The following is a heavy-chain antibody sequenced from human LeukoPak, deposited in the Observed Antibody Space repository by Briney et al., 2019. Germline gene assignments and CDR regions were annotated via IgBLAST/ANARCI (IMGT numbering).Heavy chain of an antibody. CDR2: ISSSSSTI. D-gene: IGHD3-22*01. CDR1: GFTFSSYS. Sequence: GGSLRLSCAASGFTFSSYSMNWVRQAPGNGLEWVSYISSSSSTIYYADSVKGRFTISRDNAKNSLYLQMNSLRAEDTAVYYCARDRRVYYYDSSGHTRNMDVWGKGTTVTVSS. V-gene: IGHV3-48*01. CDR3: ARDRRVYYYDSSGHTRNMDV. J-gene: IGHJ6*03.